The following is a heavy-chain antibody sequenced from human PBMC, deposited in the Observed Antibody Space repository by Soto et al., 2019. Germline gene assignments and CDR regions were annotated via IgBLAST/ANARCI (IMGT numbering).Heavy chain of an antibody. V-gene: IGHV4-59*01. CDR2: IYYSGST. D-gene: IGHD3-3*01. Sequence: SETLSLTCTVSGGSISSYYWSWIRQPPGKGLEWIGYIYYSGSTNYNPSLKSRVTISVDTSKNQFSLKLSSVTAADTAVYYCARDRDRVFWSGILDYWGQGTLVTVSS. CDR3: ARDRDRVFWSGILDY. CDR1: GGSISSYY. J-gene: IGHJ4*02.